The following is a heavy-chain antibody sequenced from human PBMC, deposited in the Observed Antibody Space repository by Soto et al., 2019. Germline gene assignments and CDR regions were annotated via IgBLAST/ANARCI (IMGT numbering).Heavy chain of an antibody. J-gene: IGHJ6*02. CDR3: ARGTKEYSSSSRYYYYGMDV. CDR2: MNPNSGNT. Sequence: ASVKVSCKASGYTFTSYDINWVRQATGQGLEWMGWMNPNSGNTGYAQKFQGRVTMTRNTSISTAYMELGSLRSEDTAVYYCARGTKEYSSSSRYYYYGMDVWGQGTTVTVSS. V-gene: IGHV1-8*01. D-gene: IGHD6-6*01. CDR1: GYTFTSYD.